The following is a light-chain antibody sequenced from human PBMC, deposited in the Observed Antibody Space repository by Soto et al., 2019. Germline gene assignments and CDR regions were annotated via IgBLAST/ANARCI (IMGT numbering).Light chain of an antibody. CDR1: SSDVGAYNF. CDR3: SSYTTSAPYV. CDR2: EVT. V-gene: IGLV2-14*01. J-gene: IGLJ1*01. Sequence: QSVLTQPASVPGSPGQSITISCTGTSSDVGAYNFVSWYQHHPGRAPKLIIYEVTIRPSGVSNRFSGSKSGNTASLTISGLQAEDEADYYCSSYTTSAPYVFGIGTKVTIL.